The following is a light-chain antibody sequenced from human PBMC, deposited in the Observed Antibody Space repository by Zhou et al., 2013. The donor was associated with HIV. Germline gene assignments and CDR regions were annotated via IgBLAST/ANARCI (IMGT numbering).Light chain of an antibody. CDR3: QQLDTSSA. V-gene: IGKV1-9*01. CDR2: GAS. CDR1: QGISSY. J-gene: IGKJ1*01. Sequence: DIQLTQSPSFLSASVGDRVTITCRASQGISSYLAWYQQKPGKAPKLLIYGASTLRSGVPSRFSGGGSGTEFTLTISSLQPEDFATYYCQQLDTSSAFGQGPKVE.